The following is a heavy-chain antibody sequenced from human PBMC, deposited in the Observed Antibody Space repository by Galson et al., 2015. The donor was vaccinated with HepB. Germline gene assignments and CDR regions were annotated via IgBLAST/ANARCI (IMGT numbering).Heavy chain of an antibody. V-gene: IGHV3-7*03. J-gene: IGHJ4*02. CDR3: AALHWLVRYFDY. D-gene: IGHD6-19*01. CDR2: IKQDGSEK. CDR1: GFTFSSYW. Sequence: LRLSCAASGFTFSSYWMSWVRQAPGKGLEWVANIKQDGSEKYYVDSVKGRFTISRDNAKNSLYLQMNSLRAEDTAVYYCAALHWLVRYFDYWGQGTLVTVSS.